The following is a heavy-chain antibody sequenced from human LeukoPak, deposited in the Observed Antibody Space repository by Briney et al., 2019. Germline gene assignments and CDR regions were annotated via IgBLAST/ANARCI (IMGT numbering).Heavy chain of an antibody. CDR1: GFSFSDNY. CDR2: ISGNSGYT. J-gene: IGHJ4*02. Sequence: GGSLRLSCAASGFSFSDNYMSWVRQAPGKGLEWISYISGNSGYTSFADSVKGRFTIYIDNARNSVYLQMNNLRVEDTAVYYCCRQDWAYWGQGTLVTVSS. V-gene: IGHV3-11*03. D-gene: IGHD2-21*01. CDR3: CRQDWAY.